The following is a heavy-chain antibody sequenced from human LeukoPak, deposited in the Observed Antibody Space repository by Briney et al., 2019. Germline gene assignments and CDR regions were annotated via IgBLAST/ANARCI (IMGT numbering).Heavy chain of an antibody. CDR1: GYTFTAYY. J-gene: IGHJ4*02. V-gene: IGHV1-2*02. D-gene: IGHD3-16*01. Sequence: ASVKVSCKASGYTFTAYYIHWVRQAPGQRLEWMGWVSPNNGGTNYAQKFQGRVTMTRDTSISTLYMDLNSLRSDDTAVYYCARSDVLYASQGEARYFNHWGQGALVTVSS. CDR3: ARSDVLYASQGEARYFNH. CDR2: VSPNNGGT.